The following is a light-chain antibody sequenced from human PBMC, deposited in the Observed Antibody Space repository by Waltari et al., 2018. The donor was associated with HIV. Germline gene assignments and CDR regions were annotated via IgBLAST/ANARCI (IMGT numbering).Light chain of an antibody. CDR1: NSDIGKYNL. J-gene: IGLJ1*01. V-gene: IGLV2-23*02. CDR3: SSYATGNTYV. Sequence: QSALTQPPSVSGSPGQSITIPCTGTNSDIGKYNLVSWYQQHPDKVSKVLIFEVTTRPSGISHRFSGSKSDNTASLTISGLQAEDEADYYCSSYATGNTYVFGTGTSVTVL. CDR2: EVT.